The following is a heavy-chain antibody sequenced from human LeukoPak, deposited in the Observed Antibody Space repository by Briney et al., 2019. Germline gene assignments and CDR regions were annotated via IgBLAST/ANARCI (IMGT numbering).Heavy chain of an antibody. CDR2: IYYSGST. CDR1: GDSISTYY. V-gene: IGHV4-59*01. Sequence: PSETLSLTCIVSGDSISTYYWNWIRQPPGKGLEWIGYIYYSGSTDYNPSLKSRVTISVDTSKNQFSLKLRSVTAADTAVYYCAGGAPLYYYRYIDVWGKGTTVTVSS. J-gene: IGHJ6*03. CDR3: AGGAPLYYYRYIDV.